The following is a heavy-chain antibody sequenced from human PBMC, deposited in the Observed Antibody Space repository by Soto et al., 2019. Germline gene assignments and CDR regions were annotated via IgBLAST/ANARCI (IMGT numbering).Heavy chain of an antibody. CDR2: IYKSATT. V-gene: IGHV4-30-4*01. CDR3: ARGRYCLTGRCFPNWFDS. D-gene: IGHD2-15*01. J-gene: IGHJ5*01. CDR1: GDSISTVDYF. Sequence: SETLSLTCSVSGDSISTVDYFWAWVRQPPGQALEYIGYIYKSATTYYNPSFESRVAISLDTSKSQFSLNVTSLTAADTAVYFCARGRYCLTGRCFPNWFDSWGQGTLVTV.